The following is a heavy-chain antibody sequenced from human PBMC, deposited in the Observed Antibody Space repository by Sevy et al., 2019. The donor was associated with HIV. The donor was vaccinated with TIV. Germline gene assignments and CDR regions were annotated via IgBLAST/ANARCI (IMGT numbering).Heavy chain of an antibody. J-gene: IGHJ4*02. CDR1: GFTFGDYA. CDR3: TRADFDFWSGYRNFPYFDY. V-gene: IGHV3-49*03. CDR2: IRSKAYGGTT. D-gene: IGHD3-3*01. Sequence: GGSLRLSCTASGFTFGDYAMSWFRQAPGKGLEWVGFIRSKAYGGTTEYAASVKGRFTISRDDSKSIAYLQMNSLKTEETAVYYCTRADFDFWSGYRNFPYFDYWGQGTLVTVSS.